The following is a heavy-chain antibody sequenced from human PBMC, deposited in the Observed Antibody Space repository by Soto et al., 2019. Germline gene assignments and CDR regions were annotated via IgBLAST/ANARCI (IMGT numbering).Heavy chain of an antibody. J-gene: IGHJ4*02. D-gene: IGHD3-16*01. CDR3: ARGSEDYVWGSSASHY. V-gene: IGHV3-21*02. Sequence: EVQLVESGGGLVKPGGSLRLSCAASGFTFSRYAMNWVRQAPGQGLEWVSAILGSSTYIHYLESVKGRFTVSRDNDKNLVFLQMDSLRAEDTAVYYCARGSEDYVWGSSASHYWGQGILVTVSS. CDR2: ILGSSTYI. CDR1: GFTFSRYA.